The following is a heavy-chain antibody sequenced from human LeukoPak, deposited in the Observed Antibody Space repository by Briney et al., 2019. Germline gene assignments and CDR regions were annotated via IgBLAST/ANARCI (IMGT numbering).Heavy chain of an antibody. D-gene: IGHD3-10*01. CDR1: GGSISSGSYY. Sequence: PSQTLSLTCTVSGGSISSGSYYWSWIRQPAVKGLEWIGRIYTSGSTNYNPSLKSRVTISVDTSKNQFSPKLSSVTAADTAVYYCARDGSRGSFYFDYWGQGTLVTVSS. CDR2: IYTSGST. V-gene: IGHV4-61*02. J-gene: IGHJ4*02. CDR3: ARDGSRGSFYFDY.